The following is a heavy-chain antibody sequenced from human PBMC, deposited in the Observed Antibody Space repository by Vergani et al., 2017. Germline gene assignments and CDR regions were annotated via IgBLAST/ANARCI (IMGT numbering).Heavy chain of an antibody. CDR3: ERELQGSGWFDP. CDR1: GGSISSGGYY. V-gene: IGHV4-31*03. D-gene: IGHD3-10*01. J-gene: IGHJ5*02. Sequence: QVQLQESGPGLVKPSQTLSLTCTVSGGSISSGGYYWSWIRQHPGKGLEWIGYIYYSGSSYYNPSLKSRVTISVDTSKNQFSLKLSSVTAADTAVYYCERELQGSGWFDPWGQGTLVTVSS. CDR2: IYYSGSS.